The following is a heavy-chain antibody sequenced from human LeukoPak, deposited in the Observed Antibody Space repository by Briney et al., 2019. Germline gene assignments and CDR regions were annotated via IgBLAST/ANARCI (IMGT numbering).Heavy chain of an antibody. D-gene: IGHD3-22*01. CDR2: IYTSGST. CDR1: GGSFSNYY. Sequence: SETLSLTCGVYGGSFSNYYWSWIRQPAGKGLEWIGRIYTSGSTNYNPSLKSRVTMSVDTSKNQFSLKLSSVTAADTAVYYCAGMYYYDSRKFDPWGQGTLVTVSS. V-gene: IGHV4-59*10. J-gene: IGHJ5*02. CDR3: AGMYYYDSRKFDP.